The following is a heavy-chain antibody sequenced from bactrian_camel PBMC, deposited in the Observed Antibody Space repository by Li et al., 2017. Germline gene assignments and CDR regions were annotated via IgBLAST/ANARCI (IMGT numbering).Heavy chain of an antibody. CDR3: AARGPYCYTKLSVRDFTY. CDR1: VDTSSSYS. CDR2: IDSYGST. Sequence: QLVESGGGSVQAGGSLRLSCTASVDTSSSYSMAWFRRAPGKEREAVAAIDSYGSTRYGDSVKGRFTISKDNAKNTLYLQMDSLEPEDTAMYYCAARGPYCYTKLSVRDFTYWGQGTQVTVS. V-gene: IGHV3S55*01. D-gene: IGHD2*01. J-gene: IGHJ6*01.